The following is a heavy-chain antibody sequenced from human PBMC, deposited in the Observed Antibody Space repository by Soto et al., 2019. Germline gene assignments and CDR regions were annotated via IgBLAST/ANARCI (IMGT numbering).Heavy chain of an antibody. Sequence: EVQLVESGGGLVQPGESLRLSCATSGFTFSSYWMHWVRQAPGKGLVWVSRINGDGSTTSYADSVKGRFTISRDNAKNTLYLRMNSLRAEDTAVYYCTRPWYDDSGTPFDYWGQGTLVTVSS. CDR1: GFTFSSYW. D-gene: IGHD3-22*01. CDR2: INGDGSTT. V-gene: IGHV3-74*01. J-gene: IGHJ4*02. CDR3: TRPWYDDSGTPFDY.